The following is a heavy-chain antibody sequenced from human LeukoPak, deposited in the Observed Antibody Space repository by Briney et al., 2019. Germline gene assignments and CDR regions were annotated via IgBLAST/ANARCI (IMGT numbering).Heavy chain of an antibody. CDR2: INHSGST. V-gene: IGHV4-34*01. CDR1: GGSFSGYY. J-gene: IGHJ4*02. Sequence: SETLSLTCAVCGGSFSGYYWSWIRQPPGKGLEWIGEINHSGSTNYNPSLKSRVTISVDTSKNQFSLKLSSVTAADTAVYYCARAGYQLPPGYWGQGTLVTVSS. CDR3: ARAGYQLPPGY. D-gene: IGHD2-2*01.